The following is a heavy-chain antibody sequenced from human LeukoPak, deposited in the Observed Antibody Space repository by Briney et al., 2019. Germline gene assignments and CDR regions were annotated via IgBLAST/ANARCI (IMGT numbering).Heavy chain of an antibody. CDR2: ISYDGSNK. D-gene: IGHD6-19*01. CDR3: AKGSGWHSQTFDY. CDR1: GFTFSSYA. Sequence: GGSLRLSCAASGFTFSSYAMHWVRQAPGKGLEWVAVISYDGSNKYYADSVKGRFTISRDNSKNTLYLQMNSLRAEDTAVYYCAKGSGWHSQTFDYWGQGTLVTVSS. J-gene: IGHJ4*02. V-gene: IGHV3-30-3*01.